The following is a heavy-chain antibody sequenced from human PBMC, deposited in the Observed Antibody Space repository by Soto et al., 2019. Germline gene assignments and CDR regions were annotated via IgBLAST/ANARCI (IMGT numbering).Heavy chain of an antibody. J-gene: IGHJ4*02. CDR2: ISYDGSVR. V-gene: IGHV3-30-3*01. D-gene: IGHD6-19*01. Sequence: QVQLVESGGGVVQPGRSLRLSCAASGFTFSTHAMHWVRQAPGKGLEWLAVISYDGSVRYYADSVKGRFTISRDNSKNTLDLQMNTLRGGDTALYYCARQNSGWSYYFDYWGQGTLVTVSS. CDR3: ARQNSGWSYYFDY. CDR1: GFTFSTHA.